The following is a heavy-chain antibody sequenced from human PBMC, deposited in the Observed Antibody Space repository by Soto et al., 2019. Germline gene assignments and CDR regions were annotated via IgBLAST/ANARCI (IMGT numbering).Heavy chain of an antibody. Sequence: SETLSLTCTVSGGSISSSSYYWGWIRQPPGKGLEWIGSIYYSGSTYYNPSLKSRVTISVDTSKNQFSLKLSSVTAADTAVYYCARHRDSSGYYHIDYWGQGTLVTVSS. CDR3: ARHRDSSGYYHIDY. CDR1: GGSISSSSYY. D-gene: IGHD3-22*01. J-gene: IGHJ4*02. V-gene: IGHV4-39*01. CDR2: IYYSGST.